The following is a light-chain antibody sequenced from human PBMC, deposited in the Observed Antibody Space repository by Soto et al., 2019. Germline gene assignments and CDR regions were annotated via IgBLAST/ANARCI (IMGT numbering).Light chain of an antibody. CDR3: SSHTSSSTVV. J-gene: IGLJ2*01. V-gene: IGLV2-14*01. CDR2: EVS. Sequence: QSVLTQPASVSGSPGQSITISCTGTNSDVGGYNYVSWYQQHPGKAPKLMIFEVSNRPSRVSNRFSGSKSGNTASLTISGLQAEDEADYYCSSHTSSSTVVFGGGTKLTVL. CDR1: NSDVGGYNY.